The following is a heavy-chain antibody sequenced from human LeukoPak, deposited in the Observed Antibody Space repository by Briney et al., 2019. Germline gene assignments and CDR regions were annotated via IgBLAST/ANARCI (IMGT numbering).Heavy chain of an antibody. J-gene: IGHJ4*02. CDR1: GYTFTGYY. V-gene: IGHV1-2*02. D-gene: IGHD3-10*01. CDR3: ARGHPIGSGSSPLFPY. CDR2: INPNSGGT. Sequence: ASVKVSCKASGYTFTGYYMHWVRQAPGQGLEWMGWINPNSGGTNYAQKFQGRVTMTRDTSISAAYMELSRLRSDDTAVYFCARGHPIGSGSSPLFPYWGQGTLVTVSS.